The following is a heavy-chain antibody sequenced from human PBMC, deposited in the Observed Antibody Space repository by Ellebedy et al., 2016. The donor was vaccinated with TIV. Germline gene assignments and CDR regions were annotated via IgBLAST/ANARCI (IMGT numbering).Heavy chain of an antibody. V-gene: IGHV4-38-2*02. CDR3: ARDFYGSGPNHDY. J-gene: IGHJ4*02. D-gene: IGHD3-10*01. Sequence: MPSETLSLTCTVSGDSISSFYWSWIRQPPGKGLEWIGSIFHSGNTHYNPSLKSRVTISVDTSKNQFSLKLTSVTAADTAVYYCARDFYGSGPNHDYWGQGTLVTVSS. CDR2: IFHSGNT. CDR1: GDSISSFY.